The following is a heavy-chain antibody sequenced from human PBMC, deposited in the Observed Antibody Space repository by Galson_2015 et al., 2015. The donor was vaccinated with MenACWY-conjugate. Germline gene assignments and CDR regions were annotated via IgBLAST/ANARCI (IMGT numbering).Heavy chain of an antibody. Sequence: ETLSLTCTVSGGSLTRYYWSWVRQPPGKGLEWVAYIYYSVNTNYNPSLKSRLTISLDTSKNQFSLRLNSVTAADTAVYYCARGVAMVRGVITPPYFDSWGPGTLVTVSS. V-gene: IGHV4-59*01. CDR1: GGSLTRYY. CDR3: ARGVAMVRGVITPPYFDS. J-gene: IGHJ4*02. D-gene: IGHD3-10*01. CDR2: IYYSVNT.